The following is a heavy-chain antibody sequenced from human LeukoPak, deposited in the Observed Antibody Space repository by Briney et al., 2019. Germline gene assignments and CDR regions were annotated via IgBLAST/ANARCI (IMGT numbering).Heavy chain of an antibody. CDR2: INPSGGST. V-gene: IGHV1-46*01. CDR1: GYTFTSYY. Sequence: ASVKVSCKACGYTFTSYYMHWVRQAPGQGLEWMGIINPSGGSTSYAQKFQGRVTMTRDMSTSTVYMELSSLRSEDTAVYYCARDSGYYDSRSYPLGYYYYMDVWGKGTTVTVSS. D-gene: IGHD3-10*01. J-gene: IGHJ6*03. CDR3: ARDSGYYDSRSYPLGYYYYMDV.